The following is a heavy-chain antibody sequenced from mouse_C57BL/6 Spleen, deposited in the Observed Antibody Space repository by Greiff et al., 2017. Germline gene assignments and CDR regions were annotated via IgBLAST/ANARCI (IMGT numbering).Heavy chain of an antibody. CDR1: GYTFTSYW. Sequence: QVQLQQPGAELVMPGASVKLSCKASGYTFTSYWMHWVKQRPGQGLEWIGEIDPSDSYTNYNQKFKGEFTLTLDKPSSTAYMQLSSLTSEDSAVYYCARGDGHYAMDYWGQGASVTVSS. CDR2: IDPSDSYT. V-gene: IGHV1-69*01. CDR3: ARGDGHYAMDY. D-gene: IGHD2-3*01. J-gene: IGHJ4*01.